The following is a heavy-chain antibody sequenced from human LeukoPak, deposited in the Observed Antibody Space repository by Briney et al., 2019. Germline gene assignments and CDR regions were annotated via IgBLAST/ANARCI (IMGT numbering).Heavy chain of an antibody. CDR1: EFTFSSHA. CDR3: AREVQDAFDI. V-gene: IGHV3-7*01. Sequence: GFLRLFCAGSEFTFSSHAMNWVRQAPGKGLEWVANIKQDGSEKYYVDSVKGRFTISRDNAKNSLYLQMNSLRAEDTAVYYCAREVQDAFDIWGQGTMVTVSS. CDR2: IKQDGSEK. J-gene: IGHJ3*02.